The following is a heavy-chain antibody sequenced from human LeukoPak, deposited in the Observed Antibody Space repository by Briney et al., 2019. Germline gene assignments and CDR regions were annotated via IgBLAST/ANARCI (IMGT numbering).Heavy chain of an antibody. D-gene: IGHD6-6*01. J-gene: IGHJ6*03. CDR1: GFTFSSYS. CDR3: ARDARRDYYYYYMDV. Sequence: GGSLRLSCAASGFTFSSYSMNWVRQAPGKGLEWVSSISSSSSYIYYADSVKGRFTISRDNAKNSLYLQMNSLRAEDTALYYCARDARRDYYYYYMDVWGKGTTVTVSS. V-gene: IGHV3-21*04. CDR2: ISSSSSYI.